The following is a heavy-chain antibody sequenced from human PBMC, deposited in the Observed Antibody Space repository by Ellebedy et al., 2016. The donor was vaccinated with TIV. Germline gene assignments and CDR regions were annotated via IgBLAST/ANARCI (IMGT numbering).Heavy chain of an antibody. CDR2: INPNSGGT. D-gene: IGHD3-10*01. Sequence: ASVKVSCKASGYTFTGYYMHWVRQVPGQGLEWMGWINPNSGGTKYAQKFQGRVTITADKSTSTAYMELSSLRSEDTAVYYCAFRTMVRGVIGSSGDAFDIWGQGTMVTVSS. J-gene: IGHJ3*02. V-gene: IGHV1-2*02. CDR1: GYTFTGYY. CDR3: AFRTMVRGVIGSSGDAFDI.